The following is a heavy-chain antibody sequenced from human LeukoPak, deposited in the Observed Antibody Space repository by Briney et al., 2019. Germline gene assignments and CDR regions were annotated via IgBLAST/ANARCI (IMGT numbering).Heavy chain of an antibody. CDR1: GFTFSSYG. J-gene: IGHJ4*02. CDR2: IWNDGSHQ. D-gene: IGHD4-17*01. CDR3: ARDATEYGDSHFDW. V-gene: IGHV3-33*01. Sequence: GGSPRLSCSASGFTFSSYGMHWVRQAPGKGLEWVAVIWNDGSHQYYADSEKGRFTISRDNSRNTVYLQMNRLRVEDTAVYYCARDATEYGDSHFDWWGQGTLVTVSS.